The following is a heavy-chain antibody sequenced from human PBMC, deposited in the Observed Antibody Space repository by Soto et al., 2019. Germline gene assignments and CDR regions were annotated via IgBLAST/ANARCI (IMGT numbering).Heavy chain of an antibody. CDR1: GGSISSSSYY. Sequence: LSLTCTVSGGSISSSSYYWGWIRQPPGKGLEWIGSIYYSGSTYYNPSLKSRVTISVDTSKNQFSLKLSSVTAADTAVYYCARLITWQQLPTWADVWGQGTTVTVSS. J-gene: IGHJ6*02. CDR3: ARLITWQQLPTWADV. V-gene: IGHV4-39*01. CDR2: IYYSGST. D-gene: IGHD6-13*01.